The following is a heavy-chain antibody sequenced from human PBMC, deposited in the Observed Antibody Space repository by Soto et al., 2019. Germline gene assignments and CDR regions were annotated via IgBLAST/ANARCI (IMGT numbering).Heavy chain of an antibody. CDR3: ARSLNYDFWTGYFFDF. Sequence: SGPTLVNPTQTLTLTCTLSGFSLTTRSMCVSWIRQSPGKALEWLALIDWDGDTYYSTSLKTRLTISRDTSTNQVVLTMTNLDPADTATYSCARSLNYDFWTGYFFDFWGQGALVTVSS. V-gene: IGHV2-70*01. CDR1: GFSLTTRSMC. D-gene: IGHD3-3*01. CDR2: IDWDGDT. J-gene: IGHJ4*02.